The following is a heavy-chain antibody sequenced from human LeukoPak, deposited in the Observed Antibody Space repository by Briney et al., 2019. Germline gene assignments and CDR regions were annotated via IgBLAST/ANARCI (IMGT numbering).Heavy chain of an antibody. CDR1: GDSVSRGAVA. CDR2: TYAGSS. V-gene: IGHV6-1*01. J-gene: IGHJ3*02. Sequence: SQTLSLTCAISGDSVSRGAVAWNWIRPSPSRGLEWLGRTYAGSSQYAPSLRNRITISPDTSRNQFSLQLNSVTPGDTALYYCARGANSTFDIWGQGTVVTVSS. CDR3: ARGANSTFDI.